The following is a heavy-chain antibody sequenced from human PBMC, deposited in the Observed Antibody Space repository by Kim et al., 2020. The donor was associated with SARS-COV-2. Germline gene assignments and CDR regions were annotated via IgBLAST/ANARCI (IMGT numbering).Heavy chain of an antibody. V-gene: IGHV4-4*09. CDR3: ARSESVTKTLDY. J-gene: IGHJ4*02. D-gene: IGHD4-17*01. Sequence: NFNPSHKSRVTISVDTSKNQFSLKLNAVTAADTAVYYCARSESVTKTLDYWGQGTLVTVSS.